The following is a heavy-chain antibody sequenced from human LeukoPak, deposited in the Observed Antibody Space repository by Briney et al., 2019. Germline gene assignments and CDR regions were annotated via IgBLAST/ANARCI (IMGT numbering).Heavy chain of an antibody. D-gene: IGHD3-9*01. CDR3: ARAGDRYFDWTDAFDI. Sequence: SETLSLTCTVSGGSISSYYWSWIRQPAGKGLEWIGRIYTSGSTNYNPSLKSRVTMSVDTSKNQFSLKLSSVTAADTAVYYCARAGDRYFDWTDAFDIRGQGTMVTVSS. V-gene: IGHV4-4*07. CDR1: GGSISSYY. J-gene: IGHJ3*02. CDR2: IYTSGST.